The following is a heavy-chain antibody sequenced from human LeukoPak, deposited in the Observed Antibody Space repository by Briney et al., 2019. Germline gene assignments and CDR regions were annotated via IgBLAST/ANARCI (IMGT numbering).Heavy chain of an antibody. CDR2: MYTSGST. CDR3: ARQFCNSASCYAYQFDY. V-gene: IGHV4-4*07. D-gene: IGHD2-2*01. CDR1: GASISSYY. Sequence: PSETLSLTCTVSGASISSYYWSWIRQPAGKGLEWIGRMYTSGSTKYNPSLKSRVTMSVDTSKNQFSLKLSSVTAADTAVYYCARQFCNSASCYAYQFDYWGQGTLVTVSS. J-gene: IGHJ4*02.